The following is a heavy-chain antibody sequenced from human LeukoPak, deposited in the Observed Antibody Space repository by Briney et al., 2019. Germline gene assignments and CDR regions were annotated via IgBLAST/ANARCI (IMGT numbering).Heavy chain of an antibody. CDR1: GYRFTSYW. J-gene: IGHJ6*02. V-gene: IGHV5-51*01. CDR2: VYPGDSDT. Sequence: PGESLKISCKGSGYRFTSYWIGWVRRMPGKGLEWMGIVYPGDSDTRYSPSFQGQVTISADKSISTAYLQWSSLKASDTAMYYCARQDSGNITGTAYYGMDVWGQGTTVTVSS. CDR3: ARQDSGNITGTAYYGMDV. D-gene: IGHD1-20*01.